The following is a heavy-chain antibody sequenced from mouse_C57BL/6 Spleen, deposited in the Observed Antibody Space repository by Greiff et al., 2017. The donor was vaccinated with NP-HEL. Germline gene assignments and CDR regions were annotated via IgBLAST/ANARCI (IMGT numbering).Heavy chain of an antibody. Sequence: EVKLQESGPGLVKPSQSLSLTCSVTGYSITSGYYWNWIRQFPGNKLEWMGYISYDGSNNYNPSLKNRISITRDTSKNQFFLKLNSVTTEDTATYYCARTGGDWYFDVWGTGTTVTVSS. V-gene: IGHV3-6*01. J-gene: IGHJ1*03. CDR1: GYSITSGYY. CDR2: ISYDGSN. CDR3: ARTGGDWYFDV.